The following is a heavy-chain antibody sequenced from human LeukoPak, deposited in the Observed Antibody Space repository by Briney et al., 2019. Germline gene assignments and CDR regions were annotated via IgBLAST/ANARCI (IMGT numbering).Heavy chain of an antibody. Sequence: SETLSLTCTVSGGSISSSHFYWGWIRQTPGTGLEWIGSVYDSGSAYHNPSITSRVTISVDVSKNQFSLSLRSVTAADTAVYYCARQGRGCSSSSCYSDWGQGTLVTVSS. CDR2: VYDSGSA. V-gene: IGHV4-39*01. CDR1: GGSISSSHFY. J-gene: IGHJ4*02. D-gene: IGHD2-2*01. CDR3: ARQGRGCSSSSCYSD.